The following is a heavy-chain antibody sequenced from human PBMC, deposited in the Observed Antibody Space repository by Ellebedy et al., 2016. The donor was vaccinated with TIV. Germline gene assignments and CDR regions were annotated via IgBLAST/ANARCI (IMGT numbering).Heavy chain of an antibody. CDR3: ARGGGILYRWFDP. D-gene: IGHD2-15*01. V-gene: IGHV4-34*01. CDR1: GGSFSGYY. J-gene: IGHJ5*02. CDR2: INHSGST. Sequence: MPSETLSLTCAVYGGSFSGYYWSWIRQPPGKGLEWIGEINHSGSTNYNPSLKSRVTISVDTSKNQFSLKLSSVTAADTAVYYCARGGGILYRWFDPWGQGTLVTVSS.